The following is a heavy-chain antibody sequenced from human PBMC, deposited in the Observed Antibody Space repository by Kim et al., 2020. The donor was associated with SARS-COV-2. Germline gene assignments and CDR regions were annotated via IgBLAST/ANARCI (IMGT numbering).Heavy chain of an antibody. V-gene: IGHV4-34*01. CDR1: GGSFSGYY. CDR2: INHSGST. CDR3: ARGDQPDSPPRIVRLLTTGRWKNTFDV. D-gene: IGHD3-10*01. Sequence: SETLSLTCAVYGGSFSGYYWSWIRQPPGKGLEWIGEINHSGSTNYNPSLKSRVTISVDTTKNQCSLKLSYVTAADTAVDYCARGDQPDSPPRIVRLLTTGRWKNTFDVWGQGTMVTVSS. J-gene: IGHJ3*01.